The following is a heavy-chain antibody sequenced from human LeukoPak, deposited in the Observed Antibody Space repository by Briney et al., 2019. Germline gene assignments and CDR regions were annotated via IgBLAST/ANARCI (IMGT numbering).Heavy chain of an antibody. CDR1: GYTFSSYG. J-gene: IGHJ6*02. CDR2: ISAYNGNT. V-gene: IGHV1-18*01. Sequence: GASVKVSCKASGYTFSSYGISWVRQAPGQGLEWMGWISAYNGNTNYVQKLQGRVTMTTDTSTSTAYMELRSLRSDDTAVYYCAGEGYSYGSDGMDVWGQGTTVTVSS. CDR3: AGEGYSYGSDGMDV. D-gene: IGHD5-18*01.